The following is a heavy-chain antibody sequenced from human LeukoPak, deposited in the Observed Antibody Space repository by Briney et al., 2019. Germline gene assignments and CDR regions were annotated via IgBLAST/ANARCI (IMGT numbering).Heavy chain of an antibody. CDR3: AKDSPLYGDYLGYYYYGMDV. J-gene: IGHJ6*02. V-gene: IGHV1-18*01. CDR1: GYTFTDYG. Sequence: ASVKVSCKASGYTFTDYGISWVRQAPGQALEWMGWISPHNGNTNYAQNLQGRVTMTTDTSTSTAYMELRSLRSDDTAVYYCAKDSPLYGDYLGYYYYGMDVWGQGTTVTVSS. CDR2: ISPHNGNT. D-gene: IGHD4-17*01.